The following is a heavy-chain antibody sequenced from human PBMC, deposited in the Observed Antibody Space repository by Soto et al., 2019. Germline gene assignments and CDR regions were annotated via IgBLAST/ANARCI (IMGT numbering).Heavy chain of an antibody. D-gene: IGHD6-6*01. V-gene: IGHV3-21*01. CDR3: ARAGEYSSSSFDY. Sequence: LRLSCAASGFTFSSNSMNWDRQAPGKGLEWVSSISSSSSYIYYADSVKGRFTISRDNAKNSLYLQMNSLRAEDTAVYYCARAGEYSSSSFDYWGQGTLVTVSS. CDR1: GFTFSSNS. J-gene: IGHJ4*02. CDR2: ISSSSSYI.